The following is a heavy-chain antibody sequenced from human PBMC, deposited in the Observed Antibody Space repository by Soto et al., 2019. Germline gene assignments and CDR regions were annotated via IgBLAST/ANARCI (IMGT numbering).Heavy chain of an antibody. Sequence: SETLSLTCAVSGDPISSHDWWSWVRQPPKKGLEWIAEIHHSGDTNYNPSLMSRATISVDNSKNQFTLNLNSVTAADTAVYYCAREDDGGDSLDVWGQGTTVTVSS. CDR3: AREDDGGDSLDV. CDR1: GDPISSHDW. J-gene: IGHJ6*02. CDR2: IHHSGDT. V-gene: IGHV4-4*02. D-gene: IGHD2-21*02.